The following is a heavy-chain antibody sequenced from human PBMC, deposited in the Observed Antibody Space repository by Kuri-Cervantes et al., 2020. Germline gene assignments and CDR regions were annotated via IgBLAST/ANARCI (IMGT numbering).Heavy chain of an antibody. CDR3: ARVSSIVGAASGY. Sequence: GGSLRLSCAASGFTFSVYGMHWVRQAPGKGLEWVAVISYDGSNKYYADSVKGRFTISRDNSKNTLYLQMNSLRDEDTAVYYCARVSSIVGAASGYWGQGTLVTVSS. D-gene: IGHD1-26*01. CDR1: GFTFSVYG. CDR2: ISYDGSNK. V-gene: IGHV3-33*05. J-gene: IGHJ4*02.